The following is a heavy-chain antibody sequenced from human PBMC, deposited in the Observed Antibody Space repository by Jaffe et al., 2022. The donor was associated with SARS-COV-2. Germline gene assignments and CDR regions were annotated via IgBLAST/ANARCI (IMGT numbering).Heavy chain of an antibody. Sequence: EVQLVESGGGLVQPGGSLRLSCAASGFTFSGFAMHWVRQAPGKGLVWVSRIYSDGSDIRYADSVKGRFTISRDNARDTLYLQMNSLRAEDTAVYYCARGNYYGLDVWSQGTTVTVSS. CDR1: GFTFSGFA. J-gene: IGHJ6*02. CDR2: IYSDGSDI. V-gene: IGHV3-74*01. CDR3: ARGNYYGLDV.